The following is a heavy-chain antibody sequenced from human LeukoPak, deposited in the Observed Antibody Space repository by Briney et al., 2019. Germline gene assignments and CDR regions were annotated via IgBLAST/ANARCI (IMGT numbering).Heavy chain of an antibody. J-gene: IGHJ4*02. CDR3: ARVPTVTFFDY. D-gene: IGHD4-17*01. CDR1: GGSISSSSYY. CDR2: IYYSGST. Sequence: SETLSLTCTVSGGSISSSSYYWGWIRQPPGRGLEWIGIIYYSGSTYYNPSLKSRVTISVDTSKNQFSLKLSSVTAADTAVYYCARVPTVTFFDYWGQGTLVTVSS. V-gene: IGHV4-39*07.